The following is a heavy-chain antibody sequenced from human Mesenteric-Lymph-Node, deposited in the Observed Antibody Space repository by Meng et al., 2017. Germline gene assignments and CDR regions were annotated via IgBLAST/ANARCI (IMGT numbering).Heavy chain of an antibody. CDR2: IYHSGST. V-gene: IGHV4-38-2*02. D-gene: IGHD2-15*01. J-gene: IGHJ2*01. CDR3: ARAYCSGGSCYSGRYWFFDL. CDR1: GYSISSGYY. Sequence: SETLSLTCTVSGYSISSGYYWGWIRQPPGKGLEWIGSIYHSGSTYYNPSLKSRVTISVDTSKNQFSLKVNSVTAADTAMYYCARAYCSGGSCYSGRYWFFDLWGRGTLVTVSS.